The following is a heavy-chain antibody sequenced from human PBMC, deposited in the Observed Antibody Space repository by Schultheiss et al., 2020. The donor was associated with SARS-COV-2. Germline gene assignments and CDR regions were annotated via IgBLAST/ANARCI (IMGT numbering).Heavy chain of an antibody. V-gene: IGHV4-59*01. Sequence: SQTLSLTCAVYGGSFSGYYWSWIRQPPGKGLEWIGYIYYSGSTNYNPSLKSRVTISVDTSKNQFSLKLSSVTAADTAVYYCARVDIVVVPAAKGYYGVDVWGQGTTVTVSS. CDR3: ARVDIVVVPAAKGYYGVDV. CDR2: IYYSGST. CDR1: GGSFSGYY. D-gene: IGHD2-2*01. J-gene: IGHJ6*02.